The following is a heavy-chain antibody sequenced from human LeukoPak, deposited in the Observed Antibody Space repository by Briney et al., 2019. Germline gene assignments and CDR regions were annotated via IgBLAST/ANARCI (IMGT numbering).Heavy chain of an antibody. CDR2: ISGSGGST. Sequence: PGGSLRLSCAASGFTFSSYAMSWVRQAPGEGLEWVSAISGSGGSTYYADSVKGRFTISRDNSKNTLYLQMNSLRAEDTAVYYCAKGYGGDCSSTSCPSDYWGQGTLVTVSS. D-gene: IGHD2-2*01. CDR3: AKGYGGDCSSTSCPSDY. CDR1: GFTFSSYA. V-gene: IGHV3-23*01. J-gene: IGHJ4*02.